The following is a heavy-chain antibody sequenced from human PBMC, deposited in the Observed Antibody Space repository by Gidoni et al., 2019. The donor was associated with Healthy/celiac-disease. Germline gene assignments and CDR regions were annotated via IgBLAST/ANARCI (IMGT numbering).Heavy chain of an antibody. CDR2: ISYDGSNK. CDR1: GFTFSSYA. Sequence: QVQLVESGGGVVQPGRSLRLSCAASGFTFSSYAMHWVRQAPGKGLEWVAVISYDGSNKYYADSVKGRFTISRDNSKNTLYLQMNSLRAEDTAVYYCAREVVLDAFDIWGQGTMVTVSS. D-gene: IGHD2-15*01. J-gene: IGHJ3*02. V-gene: IGHV3-30-3*01. CDR3: AREVVLDAFDI.